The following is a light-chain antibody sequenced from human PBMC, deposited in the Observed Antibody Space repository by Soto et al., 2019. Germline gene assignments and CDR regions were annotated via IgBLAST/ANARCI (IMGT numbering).Light chain of an antibody. J-gene: IGKJ1*01. CDR2: AAS. CDR1: RSFASSY. Sequence: EIVLTQSPVTLSLSPGERATLSCRASRSFASSYLGWYQQKPGQAPRLLIYAASTRATGIPDRFSGSGSATDFTLTISRLEPEDSAVYYCQQYEAVVTFGQGTKVEI. V-gene: IGKV3-20*01. CDR3: QQYEAVVT.